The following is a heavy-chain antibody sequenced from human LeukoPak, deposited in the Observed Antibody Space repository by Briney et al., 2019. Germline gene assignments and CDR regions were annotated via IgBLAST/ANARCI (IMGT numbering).Heavy chain of an antibody. CDR1: GFTFSSYG. Sequence: GRSLRLSCAASGFTFSSYGMHWVRQAPGKGLEWVAAIWYDGSNKYYADSVKGRFTISRDNSKNTLYLQMNSLRAEDTAVYYCARDVRDAFDYWGQGTLVTVSS. V-gene: IGHV3-33*01. J-gene: IGHJ4*02. D-gene: IGHD5-24*01. CDR3: ARDVRDAFDY. CDR2: IWYDGSNK.